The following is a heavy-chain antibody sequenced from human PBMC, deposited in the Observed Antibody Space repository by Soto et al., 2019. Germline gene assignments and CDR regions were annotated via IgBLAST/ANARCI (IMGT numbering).Heavy chain of an antibody. Sequence: PSETLSLTCTVSGGSISSGGYYWSWIRQHPGKGLEWIGYIYYSGSTYYNPSLKSRVTISVDTSKNQFSLKLSSVTAADTAVYYCATYRRGYGSGSYYNNWFDPWGQGTLVTV. D-gene: IGHD3-10*01. CDR2: IYYSGST. V-gene: IGHV4-31*03. J-gene: IGHJ5*02. CDR1: GGSISSGGYY. CDR3: ATYRRGYGSGSYYNNWFDP.